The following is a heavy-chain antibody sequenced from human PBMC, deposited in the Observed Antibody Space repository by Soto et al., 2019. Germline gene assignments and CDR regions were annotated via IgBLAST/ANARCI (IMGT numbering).Heavy chain of an antibody. Sequence: SQTLSLTCAISGDSVSSNSAAWDWIRQSPSRGLEWLGRTYYMSECYNDYAVSVKSRITINPDTSKNQFSLQLNSLTPEDTAVYYCARDGCNTFDYWGQGTLVTVSS. D-gene: IGHD6-19*01. CDR3: ARDGCNTFDY. CDR1: GDSVSSNSAA. J-gene: IGHJ4*02. V-gene: IGHV6-1*01. CDR2: TYYMSECYN.